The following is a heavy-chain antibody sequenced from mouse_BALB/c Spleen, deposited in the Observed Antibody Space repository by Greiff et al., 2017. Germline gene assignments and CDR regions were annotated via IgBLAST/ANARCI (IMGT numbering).Heavy chain of an antibody. CDR3: ARPYYYGSMFYAMDY. J-gene: IGHJ4*01. D-gene: IGHD1-1*01. CDR1: GYTFTNYW. Sequence: QVQLQQSGPELVKPGASVKISCKASGYTFTNYWLGWVKQRPGHGLEWIGDIYPGGGYTNYNEKFKGKATLTADTSSSTAYMQLSSLTSEDSAVYFCARPYYYGSMFYAMDYWGQGTSVTVSS. CDR2: IYPGGGYT. V-gene: IGHV1-63*02.